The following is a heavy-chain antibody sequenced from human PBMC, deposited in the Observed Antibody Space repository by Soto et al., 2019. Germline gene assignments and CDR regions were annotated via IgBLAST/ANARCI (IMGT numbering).Heavy chain of an antibody. CDR2: ISGYNGNT. CDR1: GYTFTSDG. Sequence: QVQLVQSGAEVKKPGASVKVSCKASGYTFTSDGVSWVRQAPGQGLEWMGWISGYNGNTNYAQRFRDRVTLTTDTSTSTAYMELRSLRSDDSAVYYCARDAHCGGAPGSRAMDVWGQGTTITVSS. J-gene: IGHJ6*02. V-gene: IGHV1-18*04. D-gene: IGHD2-21*01. CDR3: ARDAHCGGAPGSRAMDV.